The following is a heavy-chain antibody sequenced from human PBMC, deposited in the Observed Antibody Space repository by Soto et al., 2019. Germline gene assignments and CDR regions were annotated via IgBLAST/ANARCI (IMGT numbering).Heavy chain of an antibody. CDR1: GFTFSSYA. V-gene: IGHV3-23*01. Sequence: GGSLRLSCAASGFTFSSYAMSWVRQAPGKGLEWVSAISGSGGSTYYADSVKGRFTISRDNSKNTLYLQMNSLRAEDTAVYYCAKGRNYDSSGYQDYWGQGTLVTVSS. CDR3: AKGRNYDSSGYQDY. CDR2: ISGSGGST. D-gene: IGHD3-22*01. J-gene: IGHJ4*02.